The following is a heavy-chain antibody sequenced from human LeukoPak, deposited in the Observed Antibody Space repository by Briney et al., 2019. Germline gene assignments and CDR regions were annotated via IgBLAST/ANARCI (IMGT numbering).Heavy chain of an antibody. J-gene: IGHJ4*02. CDR1: GFTFSSYS. D-gene: IGHD1-26*01. Sequence: GGSLXLSCAASGFTFSSYSMNWVRQAPGKGLEWVSYISSSSSTIYYADSVKGRFTISRDNAKNSLYLQMNSLRAEDTAVYYCARVFSGSRCYFDYWGQGTLVTVSS. V-gene: IGHV3-48*04. CDR3: ARVFSGSRCYFDY. CDR2: ISSSSSTI.